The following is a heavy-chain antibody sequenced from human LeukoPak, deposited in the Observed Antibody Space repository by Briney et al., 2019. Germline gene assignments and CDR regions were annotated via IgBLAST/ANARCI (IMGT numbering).Heavy chain of an antibody. CDR2: IYYSGST. J-gene: IGHJ6*03. V-gene: IGHV4-31*03. Sequence: SQTLSLTCTVSGGSISSGGYYWSWTRQHPGKGLEWIGYIYYSGSTYYNPSLKSRVTISVDTSKNQFSLKLSSVTAADTAVYYCASHIGEYYYYYMDVWGKGTTVTVSS. CDR3: ASHIGEYYYYYMDV. CDR1: GGSISSGGYY. D-gene: IGHD3-10*01.